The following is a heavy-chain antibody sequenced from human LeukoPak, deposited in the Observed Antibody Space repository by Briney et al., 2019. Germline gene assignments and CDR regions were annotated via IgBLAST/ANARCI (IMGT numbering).Heavy chain of an antibody. CDR1: GFTFSSYW. CDR3: ARDYVPYDAFDI. D-gene: IGHD3-10*02. CDR2: INSDGSTT. Sequence: PGGSLRLXCAASGFTFSSYWMHWVRQAPGKGLVWVSRINSDGSTTSYADSVKGRFTISRDNAKNTLYLQMNSLRAEDTAVYYCARDYVPYDAFDIWGQGTMVTVSS. V-gene: IGHV3-74*01. J-gene: IGHJ3*02.